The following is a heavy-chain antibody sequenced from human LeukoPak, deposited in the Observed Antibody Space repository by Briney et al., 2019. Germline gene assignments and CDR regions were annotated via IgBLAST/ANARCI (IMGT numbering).Heavy chain of an antibody. V-gene: IGHV1-18*01. D-gene: IGHD1-7*01. CDR3: ARMSNWNYQGFES. CDR2: IGTYNGNT. CDR1: GYTFTNCD. Sequence: ASVKVSCKASGYTFTNCDINWVRQAPGQGLEWMGWIGTYNGNTNYAQRLQGRVTMTTDTSTSTAYMELRSLRSDDTAVYYCARMSNWNYQGFESWGQGTLVTVSS. J-gene: IGHJ4*02.